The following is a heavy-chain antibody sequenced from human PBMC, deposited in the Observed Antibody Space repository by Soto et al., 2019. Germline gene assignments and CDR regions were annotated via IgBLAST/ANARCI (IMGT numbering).Heavy chain of an antibody. J-gene: IGHJ4*02. Sequence: QVQLVESGGGVVQPGRSLRLSCAASGFTFSSYAIHWVRQAPGKGLAWVAVISSDGKDKYSADSMKGRLAISRDNSKNTLYLQMNSLRAEDTAVYYCAKDSGRGSADYYFDYWGQGTLVTVSS. D-gene: IGHD3-10*01. CDR2: ISSDGKDK. CDR1: GFTFSSYA. V-gene: IGHV3-30*18. CDR3: AKDSGRGSADYYFDY.